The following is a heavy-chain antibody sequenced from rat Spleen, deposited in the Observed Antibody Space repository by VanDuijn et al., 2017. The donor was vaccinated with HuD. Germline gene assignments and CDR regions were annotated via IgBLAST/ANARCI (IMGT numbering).Heavy chain of an antibody. J-gene: IGHJ2*01. D-gene: IGHD4-3*01. CDR3: TTDNWGY. V-gene: IGHV5-27*01. CDR1: GFTFSSFA. CDR2: ITSGGSNT. Sequence: EVQLVESGGGLVQPGRSLKLSCAASGFTFSSFAMAWVRQAPKKGLEWVATITSGGSNTYYPDSVKGRFTISRDNAKSTLYLQMDSLRSEDTATFYCTTDNWGYWGQGVMVTVSS.